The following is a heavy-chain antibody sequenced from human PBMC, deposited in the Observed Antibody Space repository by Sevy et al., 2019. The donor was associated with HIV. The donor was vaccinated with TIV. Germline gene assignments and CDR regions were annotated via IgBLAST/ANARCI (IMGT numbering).Heavy chain of an antibody. CDR2: IHGGNGNT. V-gene: IGHV1-3*01. Sequence: ASVKVSCKASGFTFRTYIMHWVRQAPGQRPEWMGWIHGGNGNTEYSQKFQGRVTITRDTSASTTYMEVSSLRSEDRAVYYCVRSREPAHYDILTGGWFDPWGQGTLVTVSS. CDR1: GFTFRTYI. D-gene: IGHD3-9*01. CDR3: VRSREPAHYDILTGGWFDP. J-gene: IGHJ5*02.